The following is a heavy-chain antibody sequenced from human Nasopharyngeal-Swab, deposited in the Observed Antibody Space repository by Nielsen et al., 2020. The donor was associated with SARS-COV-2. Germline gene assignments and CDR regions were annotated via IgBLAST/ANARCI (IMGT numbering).Heavy chain of an antibody. CDR2: IYSGGSST. J-gene: IGHJ4*02. Sequence: GGSLRLSCAASGFTFSSYAMSWVRQAPGKGLEWVSVIYSGGSSTYYADSVKGRFTISRDNSKNTLYLQMNSLRAEDTAVYYCANYDSSGYLIDYWGQGTLVTVSS. CDR1: GFTFSSYA. D-gene: IGHD3-22*01. CDR3: ANYDSSGYLIDY. V-gene: IGHV3-23*03.